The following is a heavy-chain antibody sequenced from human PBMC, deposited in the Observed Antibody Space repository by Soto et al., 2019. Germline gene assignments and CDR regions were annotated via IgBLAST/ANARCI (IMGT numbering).Heavy chain of an antibody. V-gene: IGHV4-59*01. D-gene: IGHD3-3*01. CDR1: GGSISGSY. CDR3: AGDTSYDFWSGYVGFDP. J-gene: IGHJ5*02. Sequence: PSETLSLTCTVSGGSISGSYWSWIRQPPGKGLEWIGNIYYSGSTKYNPSLKSRVTISVDRSRNHFSLNLRSVTTADTALYYCAGDTSYDFWSGYVGFDPWGQGTLVTVSS. CDR2: IYYSGST.